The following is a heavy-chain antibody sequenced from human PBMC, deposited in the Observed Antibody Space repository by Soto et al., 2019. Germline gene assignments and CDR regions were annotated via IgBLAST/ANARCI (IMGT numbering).Heavy chain of an antibody. V-gene: IGHV5-51*01. CDR2: IYPGDSDT. CDR1: GYSFTSYW. D-gene: IGHD5-12*01. Sequence: PGESLKISCKGSGYSFTSYWIGWVRQMPGKGLEWMGIIYPGDSDTRYSPSFQGQVTISADKSISTAYLQWSSLKASDTAMYYCASPPGGRMRWLQSAEYFQHWGQGTLVTVSS. CDR3: ASPPGGRMRWLQSAEYFQH. J-gene: IGHJ1*01.